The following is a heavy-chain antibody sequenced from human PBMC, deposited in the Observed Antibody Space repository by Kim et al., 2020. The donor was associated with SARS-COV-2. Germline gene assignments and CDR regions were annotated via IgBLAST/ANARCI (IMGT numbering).Heavy chain of an antibody. CDR3: ARGTGYSTFDY. CDR2: NT. Sequence: NTKNSQKFQGRVTITRDTSESTAYMELSSLGSEETAVYYCARGTGYSTFDYWGQGTLVTVSS. V-gene: IGHV1-3*01. D-gene: IGHD3-9*01. J-gene: IGHJ4*02.